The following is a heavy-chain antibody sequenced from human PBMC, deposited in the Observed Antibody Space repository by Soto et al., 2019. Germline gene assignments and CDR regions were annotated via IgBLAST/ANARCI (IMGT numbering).Heavy chain of an antibody. CDR1: GYTFTGYY. Sequence: ASVKVSCKASGYTFTGYYMHWVRQAPGQGLEWMGWINPNSGGSNYAQKFQGRVTMTRNTSISTAYMELSSLRSDDTAVYYCARGVGSGSYYNQYNWFDPWGQGTLVTVSS. CDR3: ARGVGSGSYYNQYNWFDP. V-gene: IGHV1-2*02. CDR2: INPNSGGS. J-gene: IGHJ5*02. D-gene: IGHD3-10*01.